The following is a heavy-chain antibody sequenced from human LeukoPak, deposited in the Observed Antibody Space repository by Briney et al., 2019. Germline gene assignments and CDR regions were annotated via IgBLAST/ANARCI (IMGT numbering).Heavy chain of an antibody. D-gene: IGHD4-17*01. CDR2: IIPILGIT. CDR1: GGTFSDYA. J-gene: IGHJ5*02. V-gene: IGHV1-69*04. Sequence: SVKVSCKASGGTFSDYAISWVRQAPGQGLEWMGKIIPILGITNFAQKFQGRVTITADKSTNTAYMELINLRSEDTAVYYCASPTYVDGHLTFDPWGQGILVTVSS. CDR3: ASPTYVDGHLTFDP.